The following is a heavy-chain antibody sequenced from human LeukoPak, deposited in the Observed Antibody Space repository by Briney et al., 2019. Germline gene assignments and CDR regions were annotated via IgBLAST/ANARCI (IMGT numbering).Heavy chain of an antibody. Sequence: SQTLSLTCTVSGGSLSTSSYYWSWIRQPAGKGLEWIGRIYASGRTTYSPSLNSRVTMSVDTSKNQFSLKLTSVTAADTAVYYCVRGYCSDDCYLYYYYWYMDVWGKGTTVTVSS. CDR3: VRGYCSDDCYLYYYYWYMDV. D-gene: IGHD2-21*02. J-gene: IGHJ6*03. V-gene: IGHV4-61*02. CDR2: IYASGRT. CDR1: GGSLSTSSYY.